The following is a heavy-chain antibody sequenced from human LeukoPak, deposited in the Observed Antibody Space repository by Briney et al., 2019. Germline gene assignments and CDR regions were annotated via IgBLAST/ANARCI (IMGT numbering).Heavy chain of an antibody. CDR1: GGSISSYC. J-gene: IGHJ4*02. D-gene: IGHD5-12*01. Sequence: PSETLSLTCTVSGGSISSYCWSWIRQPAGKGLEWIGRVYPSGSTNYNPSLKSRVTISIDKSKNQFSLKLTSVTAADTAVYYCARDRSGYSEYYLDYWGQGTLVTVSS. CDR3: ARDRSGYSEYYLDY. V-gene: IGHV4-4*07. CDR2: VYPSGST.